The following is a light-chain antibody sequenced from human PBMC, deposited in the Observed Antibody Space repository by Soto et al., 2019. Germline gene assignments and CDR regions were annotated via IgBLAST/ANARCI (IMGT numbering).Light chain of an antibody. J-gene: IGLJ1*01. CDR1: SSAVGGYNY. V-gene: IGLV2-11*01. CDR2: DVS. Sequence: QSALTQPRSVSGSPGQSVTISCTGTSSAVGGYNYVSWYQQHPGKAPKLMIYDVSKRPSGVPDRFSGSKSGNTASLTISGLQSEDEADYYCCSYAGSYPYVFGTGTKLTV. CDR3: CSYAGSYPYV.